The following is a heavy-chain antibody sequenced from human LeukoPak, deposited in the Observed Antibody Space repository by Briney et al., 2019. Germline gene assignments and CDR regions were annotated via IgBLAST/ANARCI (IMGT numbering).Heavy chain of an antibody. CDR3: ASRPDNLTGYVLDF. V-gene: IGHV4-39*01. CDR1: GVSVSSSIDY. Sequence: PSETLSLTCTVSGVSVSSSIDYSGWIRQPPGKGLEWIGSIYYNGSTSYNPSLKSRVTISVDTSKNQFSLKLTSVTAADTAVYYCASRPDNLTGYVLDFWGQGTLVTVSS. CDR2: IYYNGST. D-gene: IGHD3-9*01. J-gene: IGHJ4*02.